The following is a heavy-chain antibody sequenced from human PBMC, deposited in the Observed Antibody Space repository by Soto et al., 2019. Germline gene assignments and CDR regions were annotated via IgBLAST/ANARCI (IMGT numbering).Heavy chain of an antibody. CDR1: GFTFDYYW. J-gene: IGHJ3*01. V-gene: IGHV3-74*01. Sequence: EVQLVESGGGLVQPGESLRLSCAASGFTFDYYWMHWVRQAPGKGLVWVSRVHSGGTTTTYADSVKGRFTISRDNARNTVSLQMSSLRAEETAIYYCARGDRGGFDLWGHGTMVTVSS. CDR2: VHSGGTTT. CDR3: ARGDRGGFDL. D-gene: IGHD3-10*01.